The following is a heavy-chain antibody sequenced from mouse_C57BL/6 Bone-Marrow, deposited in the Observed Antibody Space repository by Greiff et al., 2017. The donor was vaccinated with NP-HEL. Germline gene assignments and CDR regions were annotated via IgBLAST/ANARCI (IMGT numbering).Heavy chain of an antibody. Sequence: EVQLQQSGPELVKPGASVKISCKASGYTFTDYYMNWVKQSHGKSLEWIGDINPNNGGTSYNQKFKGKATLTVDKSSSTAYMELRSLTSEDSAVYYCAREGGILRGAMDDWGQGTSVTVST. CDR1: GYTFTDYY. D-gene: IGHD1-1*01. CDR2: INPNNGGT. V-gene: IGHV1-26*01. CDR3: AREGGILRGAMDD. J-gene: IGHJ4*01.